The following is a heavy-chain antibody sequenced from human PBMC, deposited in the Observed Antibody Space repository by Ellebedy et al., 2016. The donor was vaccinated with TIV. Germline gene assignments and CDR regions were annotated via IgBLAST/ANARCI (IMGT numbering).Heavy chain of an antibody. V-gene: IGHV1-8*02. J-gene: IGHJ5*02. CDR2: MNCDTGNT. Sequence: AASVKVSCKASGYTFSTFDIIWVRQATGQGLEWMGWMNCDTGNTGYAQKFRGRITMTRNTSITTAYMELSSLSSEDTALDYCARVRRMNWFDPWGQGTLVTVSS. CDR3: ARVRRMNWFDP. CDR1: GYTFSTFD. D-gene: IGHD1-1*01.